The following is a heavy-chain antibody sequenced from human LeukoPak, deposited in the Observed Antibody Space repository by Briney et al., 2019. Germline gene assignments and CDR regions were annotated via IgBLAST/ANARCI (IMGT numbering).Heavy chain of an antibody. CDR1: GYTFTGYD. CDR2: MNPNSGNT. J-gene: IGHJ6*02. CDR3: ASAAAGTRAYYYYGMDV. D-gene: IGHD6-13*01. Sequence: ASVKVSCKASGYTFTGYDINWVRQATGQGLEWMGWMNPNSGNTGYAQKFQGRITMTRNTYISTAYMELSSLRSEDTAVYYCASAAAGTRAYYYYGMDVWGQGTTVTVSS. V-gene: IGHV1-8*01.